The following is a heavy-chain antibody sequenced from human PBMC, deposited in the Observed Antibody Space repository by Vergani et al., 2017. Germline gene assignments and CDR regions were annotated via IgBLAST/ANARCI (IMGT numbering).Heavy chain of an antibody. CDR3: ASDSSVWYPGDGYFDY. D-gene: IGHD6-19*01. CDR2: IIPIFGTA. V-gene: IGHV1-69*01. CDR1: GGTFSSYA. J-gene: IGHJ4*02. Sequence: QVQLVQSGAEVKKPGSSVKVSCKASGGTFSSYAISWVRQAPGQGLEWMGGIIPIFGTANYAQKFQGRVTITADESTSTAYMELSSLSSEDTAVYYCASDSSVWYPGDGYFDYWGQGTLVTDSA.